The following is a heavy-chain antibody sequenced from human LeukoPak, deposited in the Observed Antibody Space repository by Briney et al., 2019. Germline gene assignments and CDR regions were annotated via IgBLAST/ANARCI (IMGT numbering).Heavy chain of an antibody. J-gene: IGHJ4*02. V-gene: IGHV3-33*06. D-gene: IGHD6-19*01. CDR1: GFTFSSYG. Sequence: GGSLRLSCAASGFTFSSYGMHWVRQVPGKGLEWVAVIWYDGSNKYYADSVKGRFTISRDNSKNTLYLQMNSLRAEDTAVYYCAKTSSGWYDLDYWGQGTLVTVSS. CDR3: AKTSSGWYDLDY. CDR2: IWYDGSNK.